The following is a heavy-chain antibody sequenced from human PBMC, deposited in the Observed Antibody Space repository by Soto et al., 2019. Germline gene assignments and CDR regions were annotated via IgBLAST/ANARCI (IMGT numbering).Heavy chain of an antibody. Sequence: QVHLVQSGAEVKKPGASVKVSCRTSGYMFTESGMHWVRQAPGQRLEWMGWISGDSGNARYSPTLQDRVTITRDTSASTVDMELSSLRSEHTALYYCARDGVAAGKLNFDYWGQGTLVTVPS. D-gene: IGHD6-19*01. CDR1: GYMFTESG. CDR3: ARDGVAAGKLNFDY. CDR2: ISGDSGNA. J-gene: IGHJ4*03. V-gene: IGHV1-3*01.